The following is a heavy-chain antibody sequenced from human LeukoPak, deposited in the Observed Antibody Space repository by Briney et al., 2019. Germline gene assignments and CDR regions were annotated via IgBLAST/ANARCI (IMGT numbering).Heavy chain of an antibody. CDR1: GFTFSSYE. V-gene: IGHV3-48*03. D-gene: IGHD3-22*01. CDR3: AKDLTTYYYDSSGPLDY. Sequence: GGSLRLSCAASGFTFSSYEMNWVRQAPGKGLEWVSYISSSGSTIYYADSVKGRFTISRDNAKNSLYLQMNSLRAEDTAVYYCAKDLTTYYYDSSGPLDYWGQGTLVTVSS. J-gene: IGHJ4*02. CDR2: ISSSGSTI.